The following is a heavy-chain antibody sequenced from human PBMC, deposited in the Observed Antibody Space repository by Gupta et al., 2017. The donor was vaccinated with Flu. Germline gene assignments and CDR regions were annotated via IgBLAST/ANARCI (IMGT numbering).Heavy chain of an antibody. CDR1: GFTFSTHA. CDR3: AKDYLSDLIHFFDY. J-gene: IGHJ4*02. CDR2: ISYGETTK. Sequence: QVQLVESGGGVVQPGRSLRLSCAASGFTFSTHAMHWVRQAPGKGLEWVAVISYGETTKYYADSVKGRFTISRDNSKNTLHLQVNSLRAEDAAVYYCAKDYLSDLIHFFDYWGQGTLVTVSS. D-gene: IGHD2-8*01. V-gene: IGHV3-30*18.